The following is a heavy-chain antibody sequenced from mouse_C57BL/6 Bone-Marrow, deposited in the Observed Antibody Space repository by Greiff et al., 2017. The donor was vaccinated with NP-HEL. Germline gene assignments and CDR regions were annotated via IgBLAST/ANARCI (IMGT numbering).Heavy chain of an antibody. Sequence: VHVKQSGAELVRPGASVKLSCTASGFNIKDDYMHWVKQRPEQGLEWIGWIDPENGDTEYASKFQGKATITADTSSNTAYLQLSSLTSEDTAVYYCTAYYYGSSSFAYWGQGTLVTVSA. J-gene: IGHJ3*01. CDR2: IDPENGDT. CDR3: TAYYYGSSSFAY. D-gene: IGHD1-1*01. V-gene: IGHV14-4*01. CDR1: GFNIKDDY.